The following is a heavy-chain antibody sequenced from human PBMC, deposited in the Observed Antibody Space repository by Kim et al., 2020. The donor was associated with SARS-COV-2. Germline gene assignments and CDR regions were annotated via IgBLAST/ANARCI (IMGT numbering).Heavy chain of an antibody. Sequence: GGSLRLSCAASGFTFSRRAMSWVRQVPGKGLEWIASVNTNNNPYYADSVKGRFTVSRDITKDTLYLQMNSLRADDPALYYCAKDHPSSGWPTFDSWGQGTLVAVPS. J-gene: IGHJ4*02. CDR3: AKDHPSSGWPTFDS. CDR1: GFTFSRRA. D-gene: IGHD6-19*01. CDR2: VNTNNNP. V-gene: IGHV3-23*05.